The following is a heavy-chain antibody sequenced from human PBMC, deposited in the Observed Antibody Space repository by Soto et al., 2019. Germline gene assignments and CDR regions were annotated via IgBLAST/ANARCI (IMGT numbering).Heavy chain of an antibody. CDR2: ISAYNGKT. J-gene: IGHJ6*02. CDR1: GYTFTSYG. CDR3: ARRGVPAYCVRDV. Sequence: QVQLVQSGAQVQKPGASVKVSCKASGYTFTSYGISWVRQAPGQGLEWMGWISAYNGKTDYAQKLQGRVTMTTGTSTSTAYMGGRSLRSDDAALYFCARRGVPAYCVRDVWGQGTTVTVS. D-gene: IGHD2-8*01. V-gene: IGHV1-18*01.